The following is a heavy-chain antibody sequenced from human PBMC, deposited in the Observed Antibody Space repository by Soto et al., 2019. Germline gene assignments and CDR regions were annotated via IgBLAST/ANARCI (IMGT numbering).Heavy chain of an antibody. CDR2: IYYSGST. D-gene: IGHD3-3*01. CDR3: AREPRITILGEVIMTSY. Sequence: QVQLQESGPGLVKPSQTLSLTCTVSGGSISSGDYYWSWIRQPPGKGLEWIGYIYYSGSTYYNPSLKSRVTISVDTARNQFSLKLSSGTAADTAVYYCAREPRITILGEVIMTSYWGQGTLVTVSS. CDR1: GGSISSGDYY. V-gene: IGHV4-30-4*01. J-gene: IGHJ4*02.